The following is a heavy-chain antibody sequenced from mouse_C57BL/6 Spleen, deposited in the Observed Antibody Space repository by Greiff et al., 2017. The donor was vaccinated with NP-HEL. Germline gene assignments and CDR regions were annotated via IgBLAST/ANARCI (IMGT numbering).Heavy chain of an antibody. CDR3: ARWLLRPVDY. V-gene: IGHV1-4*01. Sequence: QVQLQQSGAELARPGASVKMSCKASGYTFTSYTMHWVKQRPGQGLEWIGYINPSSGYTKYNQKFKDKATLTADKSSSTAYMQLSSLTSEDSAVYYCARWLLRPVDYWGKGTTLTVSS. J-gene: IGHJ2*01. CDR2: INPSSGYT. CDR1: GYTFTSYT. D-gene: IGHD1-2*01.